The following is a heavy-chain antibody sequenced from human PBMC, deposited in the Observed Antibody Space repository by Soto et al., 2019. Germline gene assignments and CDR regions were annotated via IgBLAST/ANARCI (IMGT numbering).Heavy chain of an antibody. J-gene: IGHJ4*02. D-gene: IGHD5-12*01. Sequence: PGESLKISCRGSAYTFTYYWISWVRQMPGKGLEWMGIIYPGDSDTKYSPSFQGQVTISADKSISTAYLQWRSLKASDTAMYYCARPRGSGYYSFEHWGQGTLVTVSS. CDR2: IYPGDSDT. CDR3: ARPRGSGYYSFEH. V-gene: IGHV5-51*03. CDR1: AYTFTYYW.